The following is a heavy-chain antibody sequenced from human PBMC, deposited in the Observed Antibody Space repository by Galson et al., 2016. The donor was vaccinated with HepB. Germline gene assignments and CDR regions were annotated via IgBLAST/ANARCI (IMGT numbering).Heavy chain of an antibody. D-gene: IGHD3-3*01. Sequence: SLRLSCAASGFTFSSYGMHWVRQAPGKGLEWVAVISYDGSNKYYADSVKGRFTISRDNSKNTLYLQMNSLRAEDTAVYYCATPYYDFWSSHNPFDYWGQGTLVTVSS. J-gene: IGHJ4*02. V-gene: IGHV3-30*03. CDR2: ISYDGSNK. CDR1: GFTFSSYG. CDR3: ATPYYDFWSSHNPFDY.